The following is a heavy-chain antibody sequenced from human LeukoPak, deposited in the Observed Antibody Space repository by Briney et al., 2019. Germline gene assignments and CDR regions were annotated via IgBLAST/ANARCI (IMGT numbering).Heavy chain of an antibody. Sequence: GGSLRLSCEASGFTFNTYAMHCVRQAPGKGLEWVAFIRYDGSNKYYADSVKGRFTISRDNSKNTLYLQMNSLRAEDTAVYYCARAGGIAARLEYYFDYWGQGALVTVSS. D-gene: IGHD6-6*01. CDR1: GFTFNTYA. J-gene: IGHJ4*02. CDR3: ARAGGIAARLEYYFDY. CDR2: IRYDGSNK. V-gene: IGHV3-30*02.